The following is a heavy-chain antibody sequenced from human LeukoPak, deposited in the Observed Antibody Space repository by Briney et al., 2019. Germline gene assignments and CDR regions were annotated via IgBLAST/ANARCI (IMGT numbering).Heavy chain of an antibody. D-gene: IGHD3-22*01. CDR1: GGSFSGYY. CDR3: ARAGAHYYDSSGYYYWYFDL. J-gene: IGHJ2*01. Sequence: SETLSLTCAVYGGSFSGYYWSWIRQPPGKGLEWIGYIYYSGSTNYNPSLKSRVTISVDTSKNQFSLKLSSVTAADTAVYYCARAGAHYYDSSGYYYWYFDLWGRGTLVTVSS. V-gene: IGHV4-59*08. CDR2: IYYSGST.